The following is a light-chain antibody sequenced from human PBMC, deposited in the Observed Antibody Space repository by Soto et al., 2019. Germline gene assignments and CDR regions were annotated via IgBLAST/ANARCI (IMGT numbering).Light chain of an antibody. Sequence: QSVLTQPASVSGSPGQSSTISCTGTSSDVGGYYYVSWYQQYPGKAPKLMIYDVSNRPSGVSNRFSGSKSGNTASLTISGLQAEDDADYYCSLYTSTSTVIFGGGTKLTVL. J-gene: IGLJ2*01. CDR1: SSDVGGYYY. CDR3: SLYTSTSTVI. V-gene: IGLV2-14*01. CDR2: DVS.